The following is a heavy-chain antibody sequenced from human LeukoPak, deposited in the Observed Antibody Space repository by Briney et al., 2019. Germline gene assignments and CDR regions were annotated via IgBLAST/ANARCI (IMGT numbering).Heavy chain of an antibody. CDR2: ISYDGSNK. D-gene: IGHD6-19*01. CDR1: GFTFSSYA. V-gene: IGHV3-30-3*01. Sequence: GRSLRLSCAASGFTFSSYAMHWVRQAPGKGLEWVAVISYDGSNKYYADSVKGRFTISRDNSKNTLYLQMNSLTAEDTAVYYCASSPVADPYYYYGMDVWGQGTTVTVSS. CDR3: ASSPVADPYYYYGMDV. J-gene: IGHJ6*02.